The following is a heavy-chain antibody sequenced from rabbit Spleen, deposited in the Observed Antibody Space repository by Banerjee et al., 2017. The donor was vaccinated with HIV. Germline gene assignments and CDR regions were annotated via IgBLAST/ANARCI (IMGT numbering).Heavy chain of an antibody. CDR1: GFSFNRNNY. CDR2: IDTGSSGFT. Sequence: QEQLEESGGGLVQPEGSLTLTCTASGFSFNRNNYMCWVRQAPGKGLEWIACIDTGSSGFTYFATWAQCRFTCSKTSSTTVTLQMTRLTAADTATYFCARDTSSSFSSYGMDLWGPGTLVTVS. CDR3: ARDTSSSFSSYGMDL. D-gene: IGHD1-1*01. J-gene: IGHJ6*01. V-gene: IGHV1S45*01.